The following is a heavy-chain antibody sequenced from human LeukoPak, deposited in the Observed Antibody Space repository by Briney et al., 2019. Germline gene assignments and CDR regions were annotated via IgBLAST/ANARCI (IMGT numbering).Heavy chain of an antibody. Sequence: KPSETLSLTCAVYGGSFSGYYWSWIRQPPGKGLEWIGEINHSGSTNYNPSLKSRVTISVDTSKNQFSLKLSSMTAADTAVYYCARQILGVVPAAITNDYWGQGTLVTVSS. J-gene: IGHJ4*02. D-gene: IGHD2-2*02. V-gene: IGHV4-34*01. CDR3: ARQILGVVPAAITNDY. CDR2: INHSGST. CDR1: GGSFSGYY.